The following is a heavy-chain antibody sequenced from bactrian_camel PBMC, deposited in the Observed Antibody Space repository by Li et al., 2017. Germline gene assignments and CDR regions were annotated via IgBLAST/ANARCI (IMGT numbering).Heavy chain of an antibody. D-gene: IGHD5*01. CDR2: IDSDGST. J-gene: IGHJ4*01. CDR1: ESTYRSGC. Sequence: VQLVESGGGSVEAGGSLRLSCVASESTYRSGCMGWYREAPGQAREGFASIDSDGSTTYIDSVKGRFTISRDNTENTLYLQMNDLKPEDTAMYYCATAYVGWGGRISDPNDYKYWGQGTQVTVS. V-gene: IGHV3S53*01. CDR3: ATAYVGWGGRISDPNDYKY.